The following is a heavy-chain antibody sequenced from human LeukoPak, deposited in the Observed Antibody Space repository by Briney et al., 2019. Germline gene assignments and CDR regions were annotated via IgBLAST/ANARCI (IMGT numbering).Heavy chain of an antibody. V-gene: IGHV3-9*01. CDR3: AKDIVGRIPDEGAFDI. CDR1: GFTFDDYA. Sequence: GGSLRLSCAASGFTFDDYAMHWVRQAPGKGLEWVSGISWNSGSIGYADSVKGRFTISRDNAKNSLYLQMNSLRAEDTALYYCAKDIVGRIPDEGAFDIWGQGTMVTVSS. D-gene: IGHD2-2*01. J-gene: IGHJ3*02. CDR2: ISWNSGSI.